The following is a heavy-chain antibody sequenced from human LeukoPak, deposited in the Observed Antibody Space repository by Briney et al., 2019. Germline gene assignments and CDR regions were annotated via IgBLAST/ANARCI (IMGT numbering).Heavy chain of an antibody. J-gene: IGHJ5*02. CDR1: GGSISSSSYY. Sequence: PSETLSLTCTVSGGSISSSSYYWGWIRQPPGKGLEWIGSIYYSGSTYYNPSLKSRVTISVDTSKNQFSLKLRSVTAADTAVYYCATEGVMGSRPWFDPWGQGTLVTVSS. CDR3: ATEGVMGSRPWFDP. V-gene: IGHV4-39*07. CDR2: IYYSGST. D-gene: IGHD3-16*01.